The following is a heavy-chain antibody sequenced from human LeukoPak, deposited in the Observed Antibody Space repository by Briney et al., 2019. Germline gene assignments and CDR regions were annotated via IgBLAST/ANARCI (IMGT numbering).Heavy chain of an antibody. V-gene: IGHV3-74*01. J-gene: IGHJ4*02. D-gene: IGHD3-10*01. CDR3: ARGDGVIMNY. CDR2: IKTDGSST. Sequence: PGGSLRLSCAGSGDSWMHWVHQVPGQGLVWVSRIKTDGSSTSYADSVKGRFTISNDNAENTLYLQMNSLRAEDTAVYYCARGDGVIMNYWGQGTLVTVSS. CDR1: GDSW.